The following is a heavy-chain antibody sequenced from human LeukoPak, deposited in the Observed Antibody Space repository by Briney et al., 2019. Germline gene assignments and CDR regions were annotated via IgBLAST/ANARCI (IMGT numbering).Heavy chain of an antibody. D-gene: IGHD3-22*01. V-gene: IGHV3-23*01. Sequence: GGSLRLSCAASGFTFSSYAMSWVRQAPGKGLEWVSAISGSVGSTYYADSVKGRFTISRDNSKNTLYLQMNSLRAEDTAVYYCAKDYRIGITMIVVVIPYFDYWGQGTLVTVSS. CDR2: ISGSVGST. CDR1: GFTFSSYA. J-gene: IGHJ4*02. CDR3: AKDYRIGITMIVVVIPYFDY.